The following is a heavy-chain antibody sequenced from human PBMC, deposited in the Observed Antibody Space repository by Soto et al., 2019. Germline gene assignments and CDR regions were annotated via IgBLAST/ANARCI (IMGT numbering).Heavy chain of an antibody. CDR3: ARDRDEDRGTSDAFDM. CDR2: ISHDGRNN. CDR1: GFTLSTYA. J-gene: IGHJ3*02. Sequence: QVQVVESGGGVVQPGRSLRLCCAASGFTLSTYAMHWVRQAPGKGLEWVAVISHDGRNNYYADSVKGRFTISRDNSKITLSLQMNSLSAEDTAVYYCARDRDEDRGTSDAFDMWGQGTMVTVSS. D-gene: IGHD2-15*01. V-gene: IGHV3-30*04.